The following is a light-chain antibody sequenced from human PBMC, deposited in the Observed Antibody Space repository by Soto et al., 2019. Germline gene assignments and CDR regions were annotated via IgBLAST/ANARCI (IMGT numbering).Light chain of an antibody. Sequence: DIQMTQSPSSLSASVGDRVTITCRASQSITNYLNWYQQKPGKAPKLLIYAASSLQSGVSSRLSGSRSGTDLTLTFSSLQTEDFATYYCQECHSSPYTFGQGTKVEIK. CDR3: QECHSSPYT. CDR1: QSITNY. CDR2: AAS. J-gene: IGKJ2*01. V-gene: IGKV1-39*01.